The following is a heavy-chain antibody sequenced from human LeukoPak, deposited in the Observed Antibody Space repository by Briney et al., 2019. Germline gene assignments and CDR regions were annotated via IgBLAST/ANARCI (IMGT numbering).Heavy chain of an antibody. J-gene: IGHJ5*02. Sequence: GGSLRLSCAASGFTFSDYYMSWIRQAPGKGLEWVSYICSSGSTIYYADSVKGRFTISRDNAKNSLYLQMNSLRAEDTAVYYCARDSTPSDSSSWYFDPWGQGTLVTVSS. CDR1: GFTFSDYY. CDR2: ICSSGSTI. CDR3: ARDSTPSDSSSWYFDP. D-gene: IGHD6-13*01. V-gene: IGHV3-11*01.